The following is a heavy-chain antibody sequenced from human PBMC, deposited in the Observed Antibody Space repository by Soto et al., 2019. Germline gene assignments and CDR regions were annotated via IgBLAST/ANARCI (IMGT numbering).Heavy chain of an antibody. D-gene: IGHD2-2*02. V-gene: IGHV3-23*01. Sequence: PGGSLRLSCAASGFTFSSCAMSWVRQAPGKGLEKVSAISGSGGGTYYADAVKGRFTISRDNSKNTLFLQMNGLSADDTAVYFCSKNPAARPYYYYGMDVWGQGTTVTVSS. CDR3: SKNPAARPYYYYGMDV. CDR2: ISGSGGGT. CDR1: GFTFSSCA. J-gene: IGHJ6*02.